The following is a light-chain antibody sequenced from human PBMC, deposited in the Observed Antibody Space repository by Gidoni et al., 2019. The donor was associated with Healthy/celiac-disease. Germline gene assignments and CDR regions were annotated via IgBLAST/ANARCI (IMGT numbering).Light chain of an antibody. CDR1: SSNIGSNT. Sequence: QSVLPQPPSASGTPGQRVPISCSGSSSNIGSNTVNWYQQLPGTAPKLLIYSNNQRPPGVPDRFSGSKSGTSASLAISGLQSEDEADYYCAAWDDSLNGPVVFGGGTKLTVL. CDR2: SNN. CDR3: AAWDDSLNGPVV. J-gene: IGLJ2*01. V-gene: IGLV1-44*01.